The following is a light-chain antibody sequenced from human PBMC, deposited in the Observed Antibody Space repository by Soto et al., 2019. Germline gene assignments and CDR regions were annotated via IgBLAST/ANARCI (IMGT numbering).Light chain of an antibody. Sequence: QSVLTQPASVSGSPGQSITISCTGTSSDIGFYNYVSWYQQHPGEAPKLMIYEVTNRPSGVSDRFSGSKSGNTASLTISGLQAEDEADYYCTSYSSSNTIVIFGGGTQLTVL. CDR3: TSYSSSNTIVI. CDR1: SSDIGFYNY. V-gene: IGLV2-14*01. CDR2: EVT. J-gene: IGLJ2*01.